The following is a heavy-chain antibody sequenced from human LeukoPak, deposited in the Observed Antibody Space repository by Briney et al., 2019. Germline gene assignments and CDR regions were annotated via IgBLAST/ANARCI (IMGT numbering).Heavy chain of an antibody. J-gene: IGHJ4*02. V-gene: IGHV1-18*01. Sequence: ASVKVSCKASGGTFSSYAISWVRQAPGQGLEGMGWISAYNSAYNGNTHYAQKLQGRVTMTTDTSTNTGYMELRSLRSDDTAVYYCAREYGSGSYTGIDYWGQGTLVTVSS. D-gene: IGHD3-10*01. CDR3: AREYGSGSYTGIDY. CDR2: ISAYNSAYNGNT. CDR1: GGTFSSYA.